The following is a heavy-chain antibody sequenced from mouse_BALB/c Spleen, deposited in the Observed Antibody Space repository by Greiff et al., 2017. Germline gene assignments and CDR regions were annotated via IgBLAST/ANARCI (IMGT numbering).Heavy chain of an antibody. D-gene: IGHD1-1*01. V-gene: IGHV5-9-3*01. CDR2: ISSGGSYT. CDR1: GFTFSSYA. Sequence: EVQVVESGGGLVKPGGSLKLSCAASGFTFSSYAMSWVRQTPEKRLEWVATISSGGSYTYYPDSVKGRFTISRDNAKNTLYLQMSSLRSEDTAMYYCTREDYYGSSSFDYWGQGTTLTVSS. CDR3: TREDYYGSSSFDY. J-gene: IGHJ2*01.